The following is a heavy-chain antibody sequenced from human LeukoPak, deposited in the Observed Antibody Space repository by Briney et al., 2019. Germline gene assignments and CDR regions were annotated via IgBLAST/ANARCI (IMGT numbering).Heavy chain of an antibody. V-gene: IGHV5-51*01. CDR1: GYNFTTHW. Sequence: GESLKISCKGFGYNFTTHWIGWVRQMPGKGLEWMGIIYPGDSDTRYSPSFQGQVTISADKSISTAYLQWSSLKASDTAMYYCARQSGYSYGLFDYWGQGTLVTVSS. CDR3: ARQSGYSYGLFDY. J-gene: IGHJ4*02. D-gene: IGHD5-18*01. CDR2: IYPGDSDT.